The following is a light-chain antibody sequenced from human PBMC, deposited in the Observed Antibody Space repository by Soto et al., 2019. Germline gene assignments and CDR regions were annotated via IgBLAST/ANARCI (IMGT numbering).Light chain of an antibody. CDR1: EDVRNY. CDR3: IHAYSWPWP. CDR2: GAF. V-gene: IGKV1-6*01. Sequence: SASAVSASDRDRLTITCRASEDVRNYVGWYQQKPGKAPKFLIYGAFSLETGIPSRFSGSGYGTEFTLTINSLLPEDFATYFCIHAYSWPWPFGQGSKVDIK. J-gene: IGKJ1*01.